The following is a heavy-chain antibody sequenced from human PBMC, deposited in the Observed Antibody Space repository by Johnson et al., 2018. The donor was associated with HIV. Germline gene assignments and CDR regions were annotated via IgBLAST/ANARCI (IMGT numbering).Heavy chain of an antibody. CDR3: AIPYYYYSGAYH. D-gene: IGHD3-22*01. CDR1: GFTFANYA. J-gene: IGHJ3*01. CDR2: ISRYGSST. V-gene: IGHV3-64*07. Sequence: VQLVESGGGLVQPGGSLRLSCAAAGFTFANYALHWVRQAPGKGLEYVAAISRYGSSTYYADSVKGRFTISRDDYKNTLFLEMGSLRAEDMAVYYCAIPYYYYSGAYHCGQGTIVTVSS.